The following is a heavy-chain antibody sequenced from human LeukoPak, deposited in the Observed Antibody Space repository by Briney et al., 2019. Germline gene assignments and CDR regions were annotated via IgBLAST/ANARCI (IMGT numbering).Heavy chain of an antibody. Sequence: SETLSLTCAVYGGSFSGYYWGWIRQPPGKGLEWIGSIYYSGSTYYNPSLKSRVTISVDTSKNQFSLKLSSVTAADTAVYYCARQGYDFWSGYYTPFDCWGQGIPVTVSS. D-gene: IGHD3-3*01. CDR3: ARQGYDFWSGYYTPFDC. CDR1: GGSFSGYY. V-gene: IGHV4-39*01. CDR2: IYYSGST. J-gene: IGHJ4*02.